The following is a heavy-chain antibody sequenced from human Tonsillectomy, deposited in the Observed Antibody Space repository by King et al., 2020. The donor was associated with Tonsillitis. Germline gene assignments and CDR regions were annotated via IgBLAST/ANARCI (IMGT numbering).Heavy chain of an antibody. D-gene: IGHD3-10*01. Sequence: VQLVESGGGLVQPGGSLRLSCAASGFTFSIYAMSWVRQAPGKGLEWVSAISGGGTTTHYADSVKGRFTISRDNSRNTRSLQMHSLRAEDTAVYYCAKGLRYFDYWGQGTLVTVSS. CDR1: GFTFSIYA. CDR2: ISGGGTTT. V-gene: IGHV3-23*04. J-gene: IGHJ4*02. CDR3: AKGLRYFDY.